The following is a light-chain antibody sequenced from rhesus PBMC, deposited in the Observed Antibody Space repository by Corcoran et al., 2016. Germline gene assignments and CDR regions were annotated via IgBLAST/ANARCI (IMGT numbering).Light chain of an antibody. V-gene: IGKV3-35*02. J-gene: IGKJ4*01. Sequence: ETVMMQSPATLSLSPGERATLSCRASQSVGSTLAWYQQKPGQAPRLLIYYASGRATGIPERFSGSGSGTEFTLTISSLDPEDVGVYYCQKYNDWPPTFGGGTKVEIK. CDR2: YAS. CDR1: QSVGST. CDR3: QKYNDWPPT.